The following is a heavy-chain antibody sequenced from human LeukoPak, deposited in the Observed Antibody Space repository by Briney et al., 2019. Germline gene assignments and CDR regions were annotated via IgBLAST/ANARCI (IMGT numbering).Heavy chain of an antibody. CDR1: GGSISSYY. V-gene: IGHV4-59*01. CDR2: IYYSGST. Sequence: SETLSLTCTVSGGSISSYYWSWIRQPPGKGLEWIGYIYYSGSTNYNPSLKSRVTISVDTSKNQFSLKLSSVTAADTAVYYCARAIAVRGVISYYGMDVWGKGTTVTVSS. CDR3: ARAIAVRGVISYYGMDV. D-gene: IGHD3-10*01. J-gene: IGHJ6*04.